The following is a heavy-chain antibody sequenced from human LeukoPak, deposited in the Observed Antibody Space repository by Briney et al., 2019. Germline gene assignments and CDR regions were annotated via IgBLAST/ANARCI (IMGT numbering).Heavy chain of an antibody. CDR2: ISSSSDFI. Sequence: GGSLRLSCAASGFTFSNCAMSWVRQAPGKGLEWVSSISSSSDFIYYPDSVKGRFTISRDNPKNSLYLQMNSLTAEDTAVYYCARGALIYNTLTGRPDYWGQGTLVTVSS. D-gene: IGHD3-9*01. J-gene: IGHJ4*02. V-gene: IGHV3-21*01. CDR1: GFTFSNCA. CDR3: ARGALIYNTLTGRPDY.